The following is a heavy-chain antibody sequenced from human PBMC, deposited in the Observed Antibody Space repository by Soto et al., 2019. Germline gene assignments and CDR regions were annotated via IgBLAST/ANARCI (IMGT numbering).Heavy chain of an antibody. CDR3: AKDVSGWSAGESPFPVDH. CDR2: IGWNSVNR. CDR1: GFSYDDYA. Sequence: DVHLVESGGGLVQPGRSLRLSCGASGFSYDDYAMHWVRQAPGKGLEWVASIGWNSVNRDYADSVKGRFTISRDNAKNSLYLQMNSLRAEDSALYYCAKDVSGWSAGESPFPVDHWGQGTLVTDSS. J-gene: IGHJ4*02. V-gene: IGHV3-9*01. D-gene: IGHD3-10*01.